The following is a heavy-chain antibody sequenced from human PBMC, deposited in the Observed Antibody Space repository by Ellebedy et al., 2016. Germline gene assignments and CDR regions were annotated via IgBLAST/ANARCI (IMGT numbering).Heavy chain of an antibody. V-gene: IGHV5-51*01. CDR1: GYSFSNYW. D-gene: IGHD1-26*01. CDR2: IYPEDSDI. J-gene: IGHJ3*01. Sequence: GESLKISCKGSGYSFSNYWIAWVRHMPGKGLEWMGTIYPEDSDITYSPSFQGQVTISVDKSITTAYLHCSSLKASDTDMYYCARQGATSAALDFWGQGTMVAVSP. CDR3: ARQGATSAALDF.